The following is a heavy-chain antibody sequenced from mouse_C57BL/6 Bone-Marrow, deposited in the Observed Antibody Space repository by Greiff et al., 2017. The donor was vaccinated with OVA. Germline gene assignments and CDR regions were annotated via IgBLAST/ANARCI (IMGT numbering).Heavy chain of an antibody. D-gene: IGHD2-4*01. V-gene: IGHV5-6*01. CDR2: ISSGGSYT. J-gene: IGHJ3*01. Sequence: EVQVVESGGDLVKPGGSLKLSCAASGFTFSSYGMSWVRQTPDKRLEWVATISSGGSYTYYPDSVKGRFTISRDNAKNTLYLQMSSLKAEDTAMYDRARHEERYDYDVGSYWGQGTLVTVSA. CDR1: GFTFSSYG. CDR3: ARHEERYDYDVGSY.